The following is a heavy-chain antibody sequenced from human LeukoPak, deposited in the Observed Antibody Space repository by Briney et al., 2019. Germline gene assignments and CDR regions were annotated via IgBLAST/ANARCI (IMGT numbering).Heavy chain of an antibody. CDR1: GFTFSDYW. Sequence: GGSLRLSCTASGFTFSDYWMTWVRQAPGKGPEPVANIKQDGSQRYYVDSVRGRFTISRDNAKNSLFLQMNGLRAEDTAVYYCARRGGSSSRRSPIDYWGQGTLVTVSS. D-gene: IGHD6-6*01. CDR2: IKQDGSQR. V-gene: IGHV3-7*01. J-gene: IGHJ4*02. CDR3: ARRGGSSSRRSPIDY.